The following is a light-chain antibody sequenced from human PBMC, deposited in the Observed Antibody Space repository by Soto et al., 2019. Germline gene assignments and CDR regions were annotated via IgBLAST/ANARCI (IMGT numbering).Light chain of an antibody. CDR1: QSVSSY. CDR3: QQRSNWPPIT. CDR2: DAS. Sequence: VVCPQSQATLSLSPGERATLSCRATQSVSSYLAWYQQKPGQAPRLLIYDASNRATGIPARFSGSGSGTDFTLTISSLEPEDFAVYYCQQRSNWPPITFGQGTRLEIK. V-gene: IGKV3-11*01. J-gene: IGKJ5*01.